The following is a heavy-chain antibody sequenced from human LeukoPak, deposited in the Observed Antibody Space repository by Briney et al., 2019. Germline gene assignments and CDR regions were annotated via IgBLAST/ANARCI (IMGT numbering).Heavy chain of an antibody. Sequence: SETLSLTCAVSGGSISSTNWWSWVRQPPGKGLEWIGEIYHSGNTNYNPSLKSRVTLSVDTSKNQFSLKLSSVTAADTAVYYCARVVDTAMVSFDYWGQGTLVTVSS. V-gene: IGHV4-4*02. CDR2: IYHSGNT. J-gene: IGHJ4*02. CDR3: ARVVDTAMVSFDY. D-gene: IGHD5-18*01. CDR1: GGSISSTNW.